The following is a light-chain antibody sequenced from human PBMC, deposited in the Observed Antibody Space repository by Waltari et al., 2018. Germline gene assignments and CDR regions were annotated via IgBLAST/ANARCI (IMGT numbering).Light chain of an antibody. J-gene: IGLJ1*01. Sequence: QSALTQPPSASGSPGQSVAISCTGTSSDVGGYNYVSWYQQHPGKAPKQLIYEVTKRPPGVPERFSGSKSGTTASLTVSGLQAEDEADYYCSSYAGSNNVFGTGTKVTVL. CDR2: EVT. V-gene: IGLV2-8*01. CDR3: SSYAGSNNV. CDR1: SSDVGGYNY.